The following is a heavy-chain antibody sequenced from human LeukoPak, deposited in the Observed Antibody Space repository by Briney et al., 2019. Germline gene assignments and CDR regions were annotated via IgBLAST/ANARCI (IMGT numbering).Heavy chain of an antibody. D-gene: IGHD7-27*01. Sequence: ASVKISCKVSGYTFTDYYMHWVPQAPGKGLEWMGLVDPEDGETIYAEKFQGRVTITADTSTDTAYMELSSLRSEDTAVYYCATVGRWGSRVDYWGQGTLVTVSS. J-gene: IGHJ4*02. CDR1: GYTFTDYY. CDR2: VDPEDGET. CDR3: ATVGRWGSRVDY. V-gene: IGHV1-69-2*01.